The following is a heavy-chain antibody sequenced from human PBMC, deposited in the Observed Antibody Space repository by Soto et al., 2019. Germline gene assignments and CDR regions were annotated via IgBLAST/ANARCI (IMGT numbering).Heavy chain of an antibody. J-gene: IGHJ4*02. CDR3: ARACSSNSCYDVFDY. D-gene: IGHD2-2*01. V-gene: IGHV4-4*07. CDR1: GGSISSYY. CDR2: IYTSGST. Sequence: SETLSLTCTVSGGSISSYYWSWIRQPAGKGLEWIGRIYTSGSTNYNPSLKSRVTMSVDTSKNQFSLKLSSVTAADTAVYYCARACSSNSCYDVFDYWGQGTLVAVSS.